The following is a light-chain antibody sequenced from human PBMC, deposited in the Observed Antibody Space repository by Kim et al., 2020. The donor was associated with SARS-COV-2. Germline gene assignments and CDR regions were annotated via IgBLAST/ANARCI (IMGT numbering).Light chain of an antibody. Sequence: IQLTQSPSSLSASVGDRVTITCRASQGISSHLVWYQQKPGKAPKLLIFAASTLQSGVPSRFSGSASGTDFTLTISSLQPEDFATYYCQQTHSSPCTFGPGTKMDIK. J-gene: IGKJ3*01. CDR1: QGISSH. V-gene: IGKV1-9*01. CDR3: QQTHSSPCT. CDR2: AAS.